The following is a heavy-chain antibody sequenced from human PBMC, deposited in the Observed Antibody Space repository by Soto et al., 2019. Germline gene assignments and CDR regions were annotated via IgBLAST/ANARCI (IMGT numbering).Heavy chain of an antibody. CDR2: INHSGTI. CDR3: ARAVMILVTSCTLDV. J-gene: IGHJ6*02. Sequence: PPETLCHSCAVYGGSFSGYYWPWIRQPPGKGLEWIGEINHSGTINFNPSLKSRLTISLDTSKKHFSLKLGSVTDADTAAYYCARAVMILVTSCTLDVWGQGTTVTV. CDR1: GGSFSGYY. V-gene: IGHV4-34*01. D-gene: IGHD3-16*01.